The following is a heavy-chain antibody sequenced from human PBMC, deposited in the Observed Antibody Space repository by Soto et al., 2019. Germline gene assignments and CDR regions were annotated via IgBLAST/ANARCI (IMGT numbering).Heavy chain of an antibody. Sequence: GGSLRLSCAASGFTFSSYWMHWVRQAPGKGLVWVSRINGDGSDTSYADSVKGRFTISRDNAKRSLYLQMMSLTAEDTAIYYCVRGGGGGLFDPWGQGTMVTVSS. V-gene: IGHV3-74*01. CDR2: INGDGSDT. CDR3: VRGGGGGLFDP. CDR1: GFTFSSYW. J-gene: IGHJ5*02. D-gene: IGHD2-15*01.